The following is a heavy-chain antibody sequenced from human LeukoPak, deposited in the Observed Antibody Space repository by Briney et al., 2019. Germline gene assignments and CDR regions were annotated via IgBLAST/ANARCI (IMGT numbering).Heavy chain of an antibody. V-gene: IGHV4-39*01. Sequence: PSETLSLTCTVSGGSISSSDYYWGWIRQPPGKGLEWIASIYYRGTTHYNPSHQSRVTMSVDTSKNQFSLKLSSVTAADTAVYYCARGNYGHFDYWGQGTLVTVSS. J-gene: IGHJ4*02. CDR2: IYYRGTT. CDR1: GGSISSSDYY. D-gene: IGHD3-16*01. CDR3: ARGNYGHFDY.